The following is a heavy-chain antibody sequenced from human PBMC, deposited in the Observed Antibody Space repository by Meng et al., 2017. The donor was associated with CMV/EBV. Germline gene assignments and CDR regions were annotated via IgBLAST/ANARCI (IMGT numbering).Heavy chain of an antibody. CDR1: GFTVSSNY. CDR3: ARVATMVRGVIDY. V-gene: IGHV3-53*01. J-gene: IGHJ4*02. D-gene: IGHD3-10*01. CDR2: IYSGGST. Sequence: GGSLRLSCAASGFTVSSNYMSWVRQAPGKGLEWVSVIYSGGSTYYPDSVKGRFTISRDNSKNTPYLQMNSLRAEDTAVYYCARVATMVRGVIDYWGQGTLVTVSS.